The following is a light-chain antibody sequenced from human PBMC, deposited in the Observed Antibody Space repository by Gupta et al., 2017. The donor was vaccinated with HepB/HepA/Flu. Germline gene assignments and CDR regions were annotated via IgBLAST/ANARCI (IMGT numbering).Light chain of an antibody. CDR2: EVS. CDR3: CSYAGSSTVVV. J-gene: IGLJ2*01. Sequence: SALTQPASVSGSPGQSITISCPGTSSDVGSYNLVSWYQHPPAQAPNLLFYEVSKRPSAVPDRFSGSKSATTASLTIAGLQAEDEADYYCCSYAGSSTVVVFGGGTKLTVL. CDR1: SSDVGSYNL. V-gene: IGLV2-23*02.